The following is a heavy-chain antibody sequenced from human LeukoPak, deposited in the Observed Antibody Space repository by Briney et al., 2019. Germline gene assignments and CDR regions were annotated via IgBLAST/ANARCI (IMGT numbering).Heavy chain of an antibody. CDR3: ARADYDILTGYSYWYFDL. Sequence: SETLSLTCGVSGYSISSGYQWAWIRPSPGKGLEWIGSIYHSGSAHYNPSLKSRVTISVDRSKNQFSLKLSSVTAADTAVYYCARADYDILTGYSYWYFDLWGRGTLVTVSS. J-gene: IGHJ2*01. CDR1: GYSISSGYQ. V-gene: IGHV4-38-2*01. D-gene: IGHD3-9*01. CDR2: IYHSGSA.